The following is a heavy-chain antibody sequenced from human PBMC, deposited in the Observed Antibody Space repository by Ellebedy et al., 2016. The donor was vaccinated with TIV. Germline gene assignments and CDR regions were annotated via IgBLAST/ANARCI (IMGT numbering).Heavy chain of an antibody. CDR3: ARVVVVVVAATPFFDY. V-gene: IGHV4-39*07. D-gene: IGHD2-15*01. CDR1: GGSISSSSYY. J-gene: IGHJ4*02. Sequence: SETLSLTXTVSGGSISSSSYYWGWIRQPPGKGLEWIGSIYYSGSTYYNPSLKSRVTISVDTSKNQFSLKLSSVTAADTAVYYCARVVVVVVAATPFFDYWGQGTLVTVSS. CDR2: IYYSGST.